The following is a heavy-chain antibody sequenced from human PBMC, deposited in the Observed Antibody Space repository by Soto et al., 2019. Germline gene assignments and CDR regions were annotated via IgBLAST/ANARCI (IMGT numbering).Heavy chain of an antibody. CDR2: IYYSGST. CDR1: GGSISSSSYD. D-gene: IGHD6-13*01. Sequence: LSLTCTVSGGSISSSSYDLGWIRQPPGKGLEWIGSIYYSGSTNYNPSLKSRVTISVDKSKNQFSLKLSSVTAADTAVYYCARLSGIAAAGTRSDYWGQGTLVTVSS. CDR3: ARLSGIAAAGTRSDY. V-gene: IGHV4-39*07. J-gene: IGHJ4*02.